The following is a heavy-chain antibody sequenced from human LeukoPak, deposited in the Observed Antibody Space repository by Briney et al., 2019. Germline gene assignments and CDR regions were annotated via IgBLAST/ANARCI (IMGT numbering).Heavy chain of an antibody. CDR3: ARGRFIDGSGYLGRWYFDY. J-gene: IGHJ4*02. CDR1: GFTFSSYS. V-gene: IGHV3-21*01. D-gene: IGHD3-22*01. Sequence: GGSLRLSCAASGFTFSSYSMNWVRQAPGKGLEWVSSISSSSSYIYHADSVKGRFTISRDNAKNSLYLQMNSLRAEDTAVYYCARGRFIDGSGYLGRWYFDYWGQGTLVTVSS. CDR2: ISSSSSYI.